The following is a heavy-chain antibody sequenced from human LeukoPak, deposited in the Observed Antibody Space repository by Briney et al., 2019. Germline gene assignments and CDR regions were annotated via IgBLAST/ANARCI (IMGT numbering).Heavy chain of an antibody. CDR2: ISGGSGTI. CDR1: GFTFSNYW. J-gene: IGHJ4*02. CDR3: AKGQGIVDY. V-gene: IGHV3-23*01. Sequence: PGGSLRLSCAASGFTFSNYWMSWVRQAPGKGLEWVSLISGGSGTIYYADSVRGRFTISRDNSKNTLYLQMNSLRAEDTAVYYCAKGQGIVDYWGQGTLVTVSS. D-gene: IGHD6-13*01.